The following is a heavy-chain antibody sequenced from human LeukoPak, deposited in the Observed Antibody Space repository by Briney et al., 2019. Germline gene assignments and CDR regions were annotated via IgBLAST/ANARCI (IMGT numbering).Heavy chain of an antibody. CDR1: GGTFSSYA. CDR3: ARLQGGYNWNEPFDY. V-gene: IGHV1-69*05. D-gene: IGHD1-1*01. CDR2: IIPIFGTA. Sequence: ASVKVSCKASGGTFSSYAISWVRQAPGQGFEWMGGIIPIFGTANYAQKFQGRVTITTDESTSTAYMELSSLRSEDTAVYYCARLQGGYNWNEPFDYWGQGTLVTVSS. J-gene: IGHJ4*02.